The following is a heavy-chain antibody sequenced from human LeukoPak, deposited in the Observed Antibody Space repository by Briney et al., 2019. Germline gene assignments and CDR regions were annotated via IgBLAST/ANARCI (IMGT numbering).Heavy chain of an antibody. CDR2: IIPIFGTA. V-gene: IGHV1-69*13. J-gene: IGHJ3*02. CDR1: GGTFSSYA. CDR3: AREGSSGGLDAFDI. Sequence: ASVKVSCKASGGTFSSYAISWVRQAPGQGLEWMGGIIPIFGTASYAQKFQGRVTITADESTSTAYMELSSLRSEDTAVYYCAREGSSGGLDAFDIWGQGTMVTVSS. D-gene: IGHD6-25*01.